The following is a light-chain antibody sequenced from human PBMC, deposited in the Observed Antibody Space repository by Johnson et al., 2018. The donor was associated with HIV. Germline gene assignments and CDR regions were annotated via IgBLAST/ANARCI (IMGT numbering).Light chain of an antibody. CDR1: NSNIGNNY. CDR3: GTWDSSLSAGV. V-gene: IGLV1-51*02. Sequence: QAVLTQPPSLSAAPGQKVTISCSGSNSNIGNNYVSWYQQLPGTAPKLLIYENNKRPSGIPDRFSGSKSGTSATLGITGLQTGDEADYYCGTWDSSLSAGVFGTGTKVTVL. J-gene: IGLJ1*01. CDR2: ENN.